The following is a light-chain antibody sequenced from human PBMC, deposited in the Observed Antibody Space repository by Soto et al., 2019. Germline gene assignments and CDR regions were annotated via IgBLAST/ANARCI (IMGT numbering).Light chain of an antibody. CDR1: SSDIGGYDY. Sequence: QSALTQPPSASGSPGQSVTISCTRTSSDIGGYDYVSWYQQHPGKTPKFMIYEVSKRPSGVPDRFSGSKSGNTASLTVSGLQAEDEADYYCVSYAGSNIWMFGGGTKLTVL. CDR2: EVS. V-gene: IGLV2-8*01. CDR3: VSYAGSNIWM. J-gene: IGLJ3*02.